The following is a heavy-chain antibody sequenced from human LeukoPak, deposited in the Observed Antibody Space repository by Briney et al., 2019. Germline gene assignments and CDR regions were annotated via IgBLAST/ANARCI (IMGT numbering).Heavy chain of an antibody. CDR1: GGSLSGYY. CDR2: INHSGST. V-gene: IGHV4-34*01. Sequence: PSETLSLTCAVYGGSLSGYYWSWIRQPPGKGLEWIGEINHSGSTNYNPSLKSRVTISVDTSKNQFSLKLSSVTAADTAVYYCARLGYCSSTSCYYYGMDVWGQGTTVTVSS. CDR3: ARLGYCSSTSCYYYGMDV. D-gene: IGHD2-2*01. J-gene: IGHJ6*02.